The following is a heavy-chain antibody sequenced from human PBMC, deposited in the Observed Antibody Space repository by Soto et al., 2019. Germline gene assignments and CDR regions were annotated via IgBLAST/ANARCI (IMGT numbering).Heavy chain of an antibody. CDR2: IYYSGST. CDR3: ARHRDYYDSSGYYYGYYYYGMDV. Sequence: QLQLQESGPGLVKPSETLSLTCTVSGGSISSSSYYWGWIRQPPGKGLEWIGSIYYSGSTYYNPSLKSRVTISVDTSKNQFSLKLSSVTAADTAVYYCARHRDYYDSSGYYYGYYYYGMDVWGQGTTVTVSS. J-gene: IGHJ6*02. V-gene: IGHV4-39*01. D-gene: IGHD3-22*01. CDR1: GGSISSSSYY.